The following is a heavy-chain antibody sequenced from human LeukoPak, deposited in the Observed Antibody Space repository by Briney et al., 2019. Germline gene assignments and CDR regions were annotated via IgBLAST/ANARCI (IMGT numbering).Heavy chain of an antibody. CDR2: ISGAGGST. D-gene: IGHD4-17*01. J-gene: IGHJ4*02. Sequence: GGSLRLSCAASGFTFTTSAMNWVRQAPGKGLEWVSHISGAGGSTYYADSVKGRFTISRDNSKNTLYLQMNSLRAEDTAVYYCANEGDYGDYVMDFDYWGQGALVTVSS. CDR3: ANEGDYGDYVMDFDY. V-gene: IGHV3-23*01. CDR1: GFTFTTSA.